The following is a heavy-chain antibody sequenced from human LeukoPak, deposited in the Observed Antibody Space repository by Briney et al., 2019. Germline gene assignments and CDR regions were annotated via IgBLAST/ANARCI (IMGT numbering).Heavy chain of an antibody. CDR1: GGTFSSYA. CDR2: IIPIFGTA. Sequence: GASVKVSCKASGGTFSSYAISWVRQAPGQGLEWMGGIIPIFGTANYAQKFQGRVTITTDESTSTAYMELSSLRSEDTAVYYCARDVGYCSGGSCYIPDYWGQGTLVTVSS. CDR3: ARDVGYCSGGSCYIPDY. V-gene: IGHV1-69*05. D-gene: IGHD2-15*01. J-gene: IGHJ4*02.